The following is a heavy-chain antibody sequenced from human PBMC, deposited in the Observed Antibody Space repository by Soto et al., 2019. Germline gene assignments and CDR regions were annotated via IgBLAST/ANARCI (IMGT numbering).Heavy chain of an antibody. CDR1: GFIFNDYA. Sequence: EVQLLESGGTLAQPGESLRLSCAASGFIFNDYAMSWVRHAPGKGLEWVSGISGSGDTTNYAASVRGRFTISRDNSKGTLYLNMNTLRAEDTAVYHCARALCLGGDYRGRGTLDTVSS. V-gene: IGHV3-23*01. CDR2: ISGSGDTT. CDR3: ARALCLGGDY. D-gene: IGHD3-16*01. J-gene: IGHJ4*02.